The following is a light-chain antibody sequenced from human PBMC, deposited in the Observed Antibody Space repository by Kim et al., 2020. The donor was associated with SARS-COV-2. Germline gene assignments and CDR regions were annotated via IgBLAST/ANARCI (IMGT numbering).Light chain of an antibody. V-gene: IGKV3-20*01. CDR1: QSVISNS. J-gene: IGKJ2*01. Sequence: PGERATLSCRASQSVISNSLAWYQQRPGQAPRLVIYGASSRATDIPDRFSGSGSGTDFTLTISRLEPEDSAMYYCHHYGRSPPMYTFGQGTKLEI. CDR2: GAS. CDR3: HHYGRSPPMYT.